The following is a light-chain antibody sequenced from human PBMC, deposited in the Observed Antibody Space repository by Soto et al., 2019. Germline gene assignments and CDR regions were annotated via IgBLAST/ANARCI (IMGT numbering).Light chain of an antibody. CDR2: GAF. Sequence: EIVMTQSPATLSVSPGERATLFCRASQSVCSNLAWYQQTPGQAPRLLSYGAFTSAIGIPARFSGSGSGTDFTLTISSLQSEDFAVYYCQPYYYWRPCTFGKRTKVDIK. J-gene: IGKJ1*01. V-gene: IGKV3-15*01. CDR3: QPYYYWRPCT. CDR1: QSVCSN.